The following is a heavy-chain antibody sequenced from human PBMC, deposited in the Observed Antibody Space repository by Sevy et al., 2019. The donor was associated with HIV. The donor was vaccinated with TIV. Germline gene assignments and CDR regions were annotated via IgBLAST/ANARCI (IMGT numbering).Heavy chain of an antibody. CDR1: GYTFLTYG. V-gene: IGHV1-18*04. CDR2: IRSYSGDIKSNR. J-gene: IGHJ4*01. CDR3: VRDPTGEFDF. D-gene: IGHD1-26*01. Sequence: ASVKVSCKASGYTFLTYGISWVRQAPGQGLEWMGWIRSYSGDIKSNRNSAQKLQGRVIVTIDTSTSTAYMELRSLRSDDTAVYYCVRDPTGEFDFWGHGTPVTVSS.